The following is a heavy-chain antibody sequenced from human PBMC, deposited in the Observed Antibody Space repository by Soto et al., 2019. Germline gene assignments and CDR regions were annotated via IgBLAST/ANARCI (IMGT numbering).Heavy chain of an antibody. Sequence: GASVKVSCKVSGYTLTELSMHWVRQAPGKGQEWMGGFDPEDGETIYAQKFQGRVTMTEDTSTDTAYMELSSLRSEDTAVYYCATAPWVTVVAAVWWFDPWGQGTLVTVSS. CDR1: GYTLTELS. CDR2: FDPEDGET. D-gene: IGHD2-2*01. J-gene: IGHJ5*02. CDR3: ATAPWVTVVAAVWWFDP. V-gene: IGHV1-24*01.